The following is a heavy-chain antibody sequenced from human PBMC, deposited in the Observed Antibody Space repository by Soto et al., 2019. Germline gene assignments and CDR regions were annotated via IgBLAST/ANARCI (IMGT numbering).Heavy chain of an antibody. V-gene: IGHV4-59*08. D-gene: IGHD6-13*01. CDR1: GGSISSYY. CDR3: AIHQAAAGTGVDY. J-gene: IGHJ4*02. Sequence: QVQLQESGPGLVKPSETLSLTCTVSGGSISSYYWSWIRQPPGKGLEWIGYIYYSGSTNYNPSLKSRVTISVDTSKNQFSLKLSSVTAADTAVYYCAIHQAAAGTGVDYWGQGTLVTVSS. CDR2: IYYSGST.